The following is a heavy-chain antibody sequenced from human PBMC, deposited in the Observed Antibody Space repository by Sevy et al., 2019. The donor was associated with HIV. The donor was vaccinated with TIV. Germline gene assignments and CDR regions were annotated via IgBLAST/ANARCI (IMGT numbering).Heavy chain of an antibody. V-gene: IGHV3-33*01. CDR2: IWYDGSNK. J-gene: IGHJ4*02. D-gene: IGHD6-13*01. Sequence: GGSLRLSCAASGFTFSSYGMHWVRQAPGKGLEWVAVIWYDGSNKYYTDSVKGRFTISRDNSKNTLYLQMNSLRAEDTAVYYCARDGSASGYVIDYWGQGTLVTVSS. CDR3: ARDGSASGYVIDY. CDR1: GFTFSSYG.